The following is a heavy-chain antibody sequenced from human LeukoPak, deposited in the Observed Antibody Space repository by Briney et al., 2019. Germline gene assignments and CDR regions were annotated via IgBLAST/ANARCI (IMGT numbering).Heavy chain of an antibody. CDR1: GGSISGYY. CDR3: AREGFYGTCFDY. Sequence: PSETLSLTCSVSGGSISGYYWSWIRQPPGKGLEWIGFIYYNGSTNYNPSLKSRITISVDTSKHQFSLKLNSVTAADTAVYYCAREGFYGTCFDYWGQGTLVTVSS. CDR2: IYYNGST. J-gene: IGHJ4*02. D-gene: IGHD2/OR15-2a*01. V-gene: IGHV4-59*01.